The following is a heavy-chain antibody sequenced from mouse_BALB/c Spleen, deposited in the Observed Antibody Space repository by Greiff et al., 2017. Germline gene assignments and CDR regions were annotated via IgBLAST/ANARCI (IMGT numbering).Heavy chain of an antibody. CDR2: ISSGSSTI. V-gene: IGHV5-17*02. Sequence: VQLQQTGGGLVQPGGSRKLSCAASGFTFSSFGMHWVRQAPEKGLEWVAYISSGSSTIYYADTVKGRFTISRDNPKNTLFLQMTSLRSEDTAMYYCAREDGYYYAMDYWGQGTSVTVSS. CDR3: AREDGYYYAMDY. D-gene: IGHD2-3*01. CDR1: GFTFSSFG. J-gene: IGHJ4*01.